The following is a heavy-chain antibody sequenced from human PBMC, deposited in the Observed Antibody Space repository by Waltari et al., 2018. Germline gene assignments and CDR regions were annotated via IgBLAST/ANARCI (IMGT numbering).Heavy chain of an antibody. D-gene: IGHD6-13*01. CDR2: IYYSGST. CDR3: ARRIAAAGYYYFDY. V-gene: IGHV4-39*01. J-gene: IGHJ4*02. Sequence: QLQLQESGPGLVKPSETLSLTCPVSGGSISSSSYYWGWIRQPPGKGLEWIGSIYYSGSTYYNPSLKSRVTISVDTSKNQFSLKLSSVTAADTAVYYCARRIAAAGYYYFDYWGQGTLVTVSS. CDR1: GGSISSSSYY.